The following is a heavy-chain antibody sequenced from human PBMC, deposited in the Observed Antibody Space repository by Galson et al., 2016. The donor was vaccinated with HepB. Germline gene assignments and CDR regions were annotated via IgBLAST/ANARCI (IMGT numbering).Heavy chain of an antibody. CDR1: GFTFGDYA. CDR2: IRSKAYGGTT. J-gene: IGHJ4*02. D-gene: IGHD2-2*01. CDR3: TRDGGVIVVVPAAMSPGV. Sequence: SLRLSCAASGFTFGDYAMSWFRQAPGKGLEWVGFIRSKAYGGTTEYAASVKGRFTISRDDSKSIAYLQMNSLKTEDTALYYCTRDGGVIVVVPAAMSPGVWCQGTLVTVSS. V-gene: IGHV3-49*03.